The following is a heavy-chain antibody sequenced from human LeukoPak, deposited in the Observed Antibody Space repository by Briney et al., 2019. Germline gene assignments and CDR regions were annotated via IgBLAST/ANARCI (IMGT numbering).Heavy chain of an antibody. CDR1: GYTFSSYG. CDR3: ARRVVVAATNDY. Sequence: VASVKVSCKASGYTFSSYGITWVRQAPRQGLEWMGWISAYNGNTNYAQKLQGRVTMTTDTSTSTAYMELRSLRSDDTAVYYCARRVVVAATNDYWGQGTLVTVSS. J-gene: IGHJ4*02. D-gene: IGHD2-15*01. V-gene: IGHV1-18*01. CDR2: ISAYNGNT.